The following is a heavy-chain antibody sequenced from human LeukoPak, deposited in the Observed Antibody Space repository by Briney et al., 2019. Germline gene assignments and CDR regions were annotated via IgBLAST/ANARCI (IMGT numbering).Heavy chain of an antibody. CDR2: ISSSSSYI. J-gene: IGHJ4*02. CDR3: ASGPYSSSYFAS. V-gene: IGHV3-21*01. CDR1: GFTFSSYS. D-gene: IGHD6-13*01. Sequence: GGSLRLSCAASGFTFSSYSMNWVRQAPGKGLEWVSSISSSSSYIYYADSVKGRFTISRDNAKNSLYLQMNSLRAEDTAVYYCASGPYSSSYFASWGQGTMVTVSS.